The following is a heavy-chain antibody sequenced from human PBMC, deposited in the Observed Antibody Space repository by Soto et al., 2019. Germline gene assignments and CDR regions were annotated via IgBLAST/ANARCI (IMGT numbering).Heavy chain of an antibody. D-gene: IGHD6-19*01. Sequence: GGSLRLSCEASGFAFISYSMNWVRQTPGKGLEWVAYISGDDRTINYADSVKGRFTISRDSSKNTVSLEMTSLRAEDTAVYYCAKGGRQWLVTSDFNYWGQGALVTVSS. J-gene: IGHJ4*02. CDR1: GFAFISYS. V-gene: IGHV3-48*01. CDR2: ISGDDRTI. CDR3: AKGGRQWLVTSDFNY.